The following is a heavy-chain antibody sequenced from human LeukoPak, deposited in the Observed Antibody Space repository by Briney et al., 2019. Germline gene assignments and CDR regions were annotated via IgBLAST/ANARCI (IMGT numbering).Heavy chain of an antibody. CDR3: ARVRRSSLGELSFPDRDAFDI. CDR1: GGSISSGGYY. CDR2: IYYSGST. J-gene: IGHJ3*02. D-gene: IGHD3-16*02. V-gene: IGHV4-61*08. Sequence: PSETLSLTCAVSGGSISSGGYYWSWIRQPPGKGLEWIGYIYYSGSTNYNPSLKSRVTISVDTSKNQFSLKLSSVTAADTAVYYCARVRRSSLGELSFPDRDAFDIWGQGTMVTVSS.